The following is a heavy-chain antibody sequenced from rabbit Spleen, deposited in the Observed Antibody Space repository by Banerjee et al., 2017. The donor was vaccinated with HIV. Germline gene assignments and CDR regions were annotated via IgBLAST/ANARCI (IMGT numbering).Heavy chain of an antibody. D-gene: IGHD1-1*01. CDR2: IDLVFGVT. CDR3: VRGASGTGYYSL. V-gene: IGHV1S47*01. CDR1: GFDFSNYG. J-gene: IGHJ3*01. Sequence: QEQLTETGGGLVQPGGSLTLSCKASGFDFSNYGVSWVRQAPGKGLEWIGYIDLVFGVTYYATWVNGRFTISSHNAQNTLYLQLNSLTAADTATYFCVRGASGTGYYSLWGQGTLVTVS.